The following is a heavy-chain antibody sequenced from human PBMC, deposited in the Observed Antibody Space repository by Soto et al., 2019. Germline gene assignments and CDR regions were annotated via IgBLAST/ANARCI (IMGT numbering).Heavy chain of an antibody. CDR1: GDTFTGDY. V-gene: IGHV1-2*02. CDR3: ARYTGSNSLFDS. CDR2: INPKSGYT. Sequence: ASVKVSCKASGDTFTGDYLHWVRQAPGQGLEWMAWINPKSGYTKSAQKFQARVTLTRDTSISTAYMELRSLRSEDTAVYFCARYTGSNSLFDSWGQGTLVTVSS. D-gene: IGHD1-26*01. J-gene: IGHJ4*02.